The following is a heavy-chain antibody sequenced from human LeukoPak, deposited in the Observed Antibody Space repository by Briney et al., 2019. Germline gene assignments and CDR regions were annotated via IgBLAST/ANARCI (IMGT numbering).Heavy chain of an antibody. CDR1: GVSFSGYY. CDR3: ARGGGI. J-gene: IGHJ6*02. D-gene: IGHD3-16*01. V-gene: IGHV4-34*01. Sequence: SETLSLTCAVYGVSFSGYYLSWIRQPPGKGLDWLGEINTSGSKNYNPSLKSRVTISVDTSKKQFSLKLSSVSAGDTGVYYCARGGGIWGQGTTVTVSS. CDR2: INTSGSK.